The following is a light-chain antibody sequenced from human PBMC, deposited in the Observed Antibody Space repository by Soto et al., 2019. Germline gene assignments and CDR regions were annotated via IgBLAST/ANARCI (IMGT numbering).Light chain of an antibody. CDR1: SSDVGGYNY. Sequence: QSVLTQPASVSGSPGQSITISCTGTSSDVGGYNYVSRYQQHPGKAPKLMIYEVSNRPSGVSNRFSGSKSGNTASLTISGLQAEDEADYYCSSYTSSSTLLYVFGTGTKLTVL. CDR3: SSYTSSSTLLYV. V-gene: IGLV2-14*01. J-gene: IGLJ1*01. CDR2: EVS.